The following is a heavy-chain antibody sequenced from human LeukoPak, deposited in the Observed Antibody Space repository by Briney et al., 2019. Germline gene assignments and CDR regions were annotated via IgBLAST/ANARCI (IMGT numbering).Heavy chain of an antibody. CDR3: ASRDYYGSGTTDY. V-gene: IGHV3-30-3*01. CDR2: ISYDGSNK. J-gene: IGHJ4*02. D-gene: IGHD3-10*01. Sequence: GGSLRLSCAASGFTFSSYAMHWVRQAPGKGLEWVAVISYDGSNKYYADSVKGRFTISRDNSKNTLYLQMNSLRAEDTAVYYCASRDYYGSGTTDYWGQGTLVTVSS. CDR1: GFTFSSYA.